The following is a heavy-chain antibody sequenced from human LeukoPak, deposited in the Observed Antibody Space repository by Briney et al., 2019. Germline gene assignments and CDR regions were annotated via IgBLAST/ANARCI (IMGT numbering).Heavy chain of an antibody. CDR2: IYSGGST. V-gene: IGHV3-53*01. CDR3: ARDLMGIAYRGAFYY. D-gene: IGHD6-13*01. CDR1: GFTVSGNY. Sequence: QSGGSLRLSCAVSGFTVSGNYMSWVRQAPGKGLEWVSLIYSGGSTYYADSVKGRFTISRDNSKNTLYLQMNSLRAEDTAVYYCARDLMGIAYRGAFYYWGQGTLVTVSS. J-gene: IGHJ4*02.